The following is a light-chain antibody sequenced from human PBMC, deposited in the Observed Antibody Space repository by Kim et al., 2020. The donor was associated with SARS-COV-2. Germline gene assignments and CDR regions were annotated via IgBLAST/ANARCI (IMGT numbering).Light chain of an antibody. CDR2: DNN. Sequence: GQKVTISSSGSSSNIGNNYVSWYQQLPGPAPKLLIYDNNKRPSGIPDRFSGSKSGTSATLGITGLQTGDEADYYCGTWDSSLSAVVFGGGTKLTVL. V-gene: IGLV1-51*01. CDR1: SSNIGNNY. J-gene: IGLJ2*01. CDR3: GTWDSSLSAVV.